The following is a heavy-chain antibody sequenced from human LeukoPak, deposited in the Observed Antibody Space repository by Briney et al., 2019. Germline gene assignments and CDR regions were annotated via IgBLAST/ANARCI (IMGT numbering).Heavy chain of an antibody. V-gene: IGHV3-30*03. Sequence: GGSLRLSCAASGFTFSSYWMSWVRQAPGKGLEWVAVISYDGSNKYYADSVKGRFTISRDNSKNTLYLQMNSLRAEDTAVYYCARAPDGWFDPWGQGTLVTVSS. CDR3: ARAPDGWFDP. CDR2: ISYDGSNK. CDR1: GFTFSSYW. J-gene: IGHJ5*02.